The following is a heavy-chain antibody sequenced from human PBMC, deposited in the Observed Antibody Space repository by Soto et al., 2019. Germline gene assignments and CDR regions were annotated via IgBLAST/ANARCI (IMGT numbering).Heavy chain of an antibody. CDR2: INHSGST. CDR1: GGSFSGYY. D-gene: IGHD2-15*01. V-gene: IGHV4-34*01. Sequence: QVQLQQWGAGLLKPSETLSLTCAVYGGSFSGYYWSWIRQPPGKGLEWIGEINHSGSTNYNPSLKRRVTISVDTSKNQFSLKLSSVTAADTAVYYCASATTYCSGGSCYSRSSYYSYGMDVWGQGTTVTVSS. CDR3: ASATTYCSGGSCYSRSSYYSYGMDV. J-gene: IGHJ6*02.